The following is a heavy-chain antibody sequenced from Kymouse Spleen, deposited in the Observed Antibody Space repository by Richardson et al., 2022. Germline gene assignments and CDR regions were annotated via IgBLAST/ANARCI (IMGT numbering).Heavy chain of an antibody. J-gene: IGHJ3*02. Sequence: QITLKESGPTLVKPTQTLTLTCTFSGFSLSTSGVGVGWIRQPPGKALEWLALIYWDDDKRYSPSLKSRLTITKDTSKNQVVLTMTNMDPVDTATYYCAHRRKSYGSGSYPDAFDIWGQGTMVTVSS. CDR3: AHRRKSYGSGSYPDAFDI. CDR1: GFSLSTSGVG. D-gene: IGHD3-10*01. CDR2: IYWDDDK. V-gene: IGHV2-5*10.